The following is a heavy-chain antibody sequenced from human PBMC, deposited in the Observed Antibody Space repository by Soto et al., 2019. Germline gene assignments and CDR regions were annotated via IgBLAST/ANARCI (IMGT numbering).Heavy chain of an antibody. V-gene: IGHV4-4*02. CDR2: IYHSGST. CDR1: GGSISSSNW. J-gene: IGHJ6*02. Sequence: SETLSLTCAVSGGSISSSNWWSWVRQPPGKGLEWIGEIYHSGSTNYNPSLKSRVTISVDTSKNQFSLKLSSVTAADTAVYYCARDLRGSFGELFGGMDVWGQGTTVTVSS. CDR3: ARDLRGSFGELFGGMDV. D-gene: IGHD3-10*01.